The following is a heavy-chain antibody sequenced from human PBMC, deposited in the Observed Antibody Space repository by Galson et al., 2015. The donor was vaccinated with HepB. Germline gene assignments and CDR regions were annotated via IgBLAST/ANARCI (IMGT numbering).Heavy chain of an antibody. J-gene: IGHJ1*01. Sequence: QSGAEVKKPGESLKISCKGSGYNFSNRRIGWVRHLPGKGLEWMGIIYPHDSDTRYRPSFQGHVTISADKSIRTAYLQWSSLQASDTGIYYCARPSRGPEYFQHWGQGTLVTVSS. CDR3: ARPSRGPEYFQH. CDR2: IYPHDSDT. CDR1: GYNFSNRR. V-gene: IGHV5-51*03.